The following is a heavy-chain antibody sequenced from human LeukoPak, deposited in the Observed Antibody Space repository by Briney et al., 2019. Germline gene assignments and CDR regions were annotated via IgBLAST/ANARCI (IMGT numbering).Heavy chain of an antibody. D-gene: IGHD1-1*01. CDR3: AKATGTLGN. CDR1: GFTFSSYW. Sequence: GALRLSCAASGFTFSSYWMSWVRQAPGKGLEWVSTISNSDDSTYYADSVKGRFTISRDNSKNTLYLQMNSLTVEDTAIYYCAKATGTLGNWGQGTLVTVSA. J-gene: IGHJ4*02. V-gene: IGHV3-23*01. CDR2: ISNSDDST.